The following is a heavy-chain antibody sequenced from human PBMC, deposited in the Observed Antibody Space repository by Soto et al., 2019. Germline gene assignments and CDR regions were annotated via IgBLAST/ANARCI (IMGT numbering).Heavy chain of an antibody. CDR2: IYPSDSYT. J-gene: IGHJ6*02. V-gene: IGHV5-10-1*01. CDR1: GSPFSTYW. CDR3: ASQDIVVVPAANYGMDV. Sequence: GESLKISCQSSGSPFSTYWVAWVRQMPGKALEWMGLIYPSDSYTNYSPSFQGHVTISADKSISTAYLQWSSLKASDTAMYYCASQDIVVVPAANYGMDVWGQGTTVTVSS. D-gene: IGHD2-2*01.